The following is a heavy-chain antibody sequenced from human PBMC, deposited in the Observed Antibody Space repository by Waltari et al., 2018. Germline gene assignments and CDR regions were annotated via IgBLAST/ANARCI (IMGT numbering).Heavy chain of an antibody. J-gene: IGHJ4*02. CDR3: AGLSGSYPTGDY. Sequence: QVQLVQSGAEVKKPGSSVKVSCKASGGTFSSYAISWVRQAPGQGLEWMGRLIPIFGTANYAQKFQGRGTITADKSTSTAYMELSSLGSEDTAVYYCAGLSGSYPTGDYWGQGTLVTVSS. D-gene: IGHD1-26*01. CDR1: GGTFSSYA. CDR2: LIPIFGTA. V-gene: IGHV1-69*08.